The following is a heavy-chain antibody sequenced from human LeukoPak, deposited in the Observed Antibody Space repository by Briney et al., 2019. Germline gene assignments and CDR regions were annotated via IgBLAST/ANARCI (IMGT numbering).Heavy chain of an antibody. V-gene: IGHV3-74*01. J-gene: IGHJ4*02. CDR2: MNADGSRT. Sequence: GGSLKLSCAASGFTLSSYEMHWVRQAPGKGLVWVSRMNADGSRTGYADSVKGRFTFSRDNARNTMYLQMNSLRAEDTAVYYCARGLPREVTLDYWGQGTLVTVSS. D-gene: IGHD2-21*02. CDR1: GFTLSSYE. CDR3: ARGLPREVTLDY.